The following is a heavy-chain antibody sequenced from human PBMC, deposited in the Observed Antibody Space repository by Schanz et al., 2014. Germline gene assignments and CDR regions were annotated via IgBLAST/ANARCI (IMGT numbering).Heavy chain of an antibody. J-gene: IGHJ5*02. CDR3: ASRSVYAPT. CDR2: INTADTT. V-gene: IGHV3-23*04. Sequence: DVQLAESGGGLVQPGGSLRLSCAASGFTLSSYALSWVRQSPGKGLEWVSAINTADTTYYADSVKGRFTVSRDNSKNTVYLHMNSLRDEDTAVYYCASRSVYAPTWGQGILVTVSS. D-gene: IGHD2-8*01. CDR1: GFTLSSYA.